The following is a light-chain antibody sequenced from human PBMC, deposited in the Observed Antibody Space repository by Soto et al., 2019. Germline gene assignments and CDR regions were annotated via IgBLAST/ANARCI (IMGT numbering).Light chain of an antibody. CDR3: GTWESYLSVGV. Sequence: QSVLTQPPSVSAAPGQTVTISCSGSGSNIGSNSVSWYHQLPGRAPKLLLYDNNKRPSGIADRFSGSKSGTSATLGITGLQTADEADYYCGTWESYLSVGVFGGGTKLTVL. CDR2: DNN. V-gene: IGLV1-51*01. CDR1: GSNIGSNS. J-gene: IGLJ2*01.